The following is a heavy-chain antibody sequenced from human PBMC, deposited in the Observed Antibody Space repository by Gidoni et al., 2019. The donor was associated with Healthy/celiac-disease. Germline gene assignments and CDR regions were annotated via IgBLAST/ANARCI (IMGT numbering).Heavy chain of an antibody. CDR2: IFSGGST. Sequence: EVQLVASGAGLIQPGGSLRLSCAASGSTVSSNYMCWVRQAPGKGLEWVSVIFSGGSTYYAESVKGRFTISRDNSKNTLYLQINSLRAEDTAVYYCARGVAVAGGYFDYWGQGTLVTVSS. D-gene: IGHD6-19*01. J-gene: IGHJ4*02. CDR1: GSTVSSNY. V-gene: IGHV3-53*01. CDR3: ARGVAVAGGYFDY.